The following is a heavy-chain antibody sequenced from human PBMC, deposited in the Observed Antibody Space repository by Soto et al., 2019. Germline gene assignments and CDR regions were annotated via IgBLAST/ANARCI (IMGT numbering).Heavy chain of an antibody. CDR3: ARVSRDGYLLTGVDY. CDR1: GGSISSYY. CDR2: IYYSGST. J-gene: IGHJ4*02. Sequence: SETLSLTCTVSGGSISSYYWSWIRQPPGKGLEWIGYIYYSGSTNYNPSLKSRVTISVDTSKNQFSLKLSSVTAADTAVYYCARVSRDGYLLTGVDYWGQGTLVTVSS. D-gene: IGHD7-27*01. V-gene: IGHV4-59*01.